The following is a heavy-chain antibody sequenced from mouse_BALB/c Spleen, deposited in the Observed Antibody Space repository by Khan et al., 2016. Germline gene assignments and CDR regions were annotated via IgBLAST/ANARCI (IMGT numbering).Heavy chain of an antibody. V-gene: IGHV1S135*01. D-gene: IGHD1-1*01. Sequence: EVQLQESGPELVKPGASVKVSCKASGYAFTNYYIYWVKQSHGRSLEWIGHVYPYNGDTGYNQKFKGKATLTVDKSSSTAYMHLNSLTSEDSAVYYYTGVGSHYFGRNLFVYWGQGTLVTVSA. CDR2: VYPYNGDT. CDR3: TGVGSHYFGRNLFVY. J-gene: IGHJ3*01. CDR1: GYAFTNYY.